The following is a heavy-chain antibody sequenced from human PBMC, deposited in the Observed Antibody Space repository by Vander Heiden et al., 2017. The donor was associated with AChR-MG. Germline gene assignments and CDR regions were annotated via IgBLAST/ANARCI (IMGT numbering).Heavy chain of an antibody. J-gene: IGHJ4*02. CDR1: GGTFSSYA. CDR2: IIPICGTA. D-gene: IGHD5-18*01. CDR3: ARGIQLWTSEADYFDY. V-gene: IGHV1-69*01. Sequence: QVQLVQSGAEVKKPGSSVKVSCKASGGTFSSYAISWVRQAPGQGLEWMGGIIPICGTANYAQKLQGRVTITADESTSTAYMELSSLRSEDTAVYYCARGIQLWTSEADYFDYWGQGTLVTVSS.